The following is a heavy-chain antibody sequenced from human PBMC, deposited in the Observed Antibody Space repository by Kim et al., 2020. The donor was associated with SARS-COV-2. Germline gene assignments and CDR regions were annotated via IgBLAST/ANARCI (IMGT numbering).Heavy chain of an antibody. CDR3: AREGSVWVSDYYYGMDV. Sequence: ASVKVSCKASGYTFTSYDINWVRQATGQGLEWMGWMNPNSGNTGYAQKFQGRVTMTRNTSISTAYMELSSLRSEDTAVYYCAREGSVWVSDYYYGMDVWGQGTTVTVSS. CDR2: MNPNSGNT. V-gene: IGHV1-8*01. CDR1: GYTFTSYD. J-gene: IGHJ6*02. D-gene: IGHD1-20*01.